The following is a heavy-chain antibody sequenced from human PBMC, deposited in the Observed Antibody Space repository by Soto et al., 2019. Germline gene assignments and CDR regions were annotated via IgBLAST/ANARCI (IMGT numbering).Heavy chain of an antibody. V-gene: IGHV4-61*01. CDR1: ADSVSSANYY. Sequence: SETLSRTCTVSADSVSSANYYWTWIRQPPGKGLEWIGNVYYSGYTNYNPSLQSRVTISVDTSKMQLALKLSSVTAADTAVYYCARDHCVGGNCFSTYYGMDVWGQGTTVTVSS. J-gene: IGHJ6*02. CDR3: ARDHCVGGNCFSTYYGMDV. D-gene: IGHD2-15*01. CDR2: VYYSGYT.